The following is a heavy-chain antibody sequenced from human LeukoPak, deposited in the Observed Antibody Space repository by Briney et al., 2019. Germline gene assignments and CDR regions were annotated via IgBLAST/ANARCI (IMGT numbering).Heavy chain of an antibody. D-gene: IGHD1-26*01. J-gene: IGHJ4*02. V-gene: IGHV3-66*01. CDR1: GFPVTTKD. CDR2: TYSGGST. CDR3: ARAGDRGSHIDF. Sequence: GGSLRLSCAASGFPVTTKDMTWIRQAPGKGLEWVSVTYSGGSTFFADFVNGRFSISRDQSQNTLYLQMNSLRANDTAVYYCARAGDRGSHIDFWGQGTLVTVSS.